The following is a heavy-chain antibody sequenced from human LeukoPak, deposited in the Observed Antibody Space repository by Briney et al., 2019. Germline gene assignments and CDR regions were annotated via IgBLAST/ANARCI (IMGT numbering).Heavy chain of an antibody. CDR1: GFTFSSYA. V-gene: IGHV3-30*04. J-gene: IGHJ4*02. CDR2: ISYDGSNK. CDR3: ARDIVATIGGGHFDY. Sequence: PGRSLRLSCAASGFTFSSYAMHWVRQAPGKGLEWVAVISYDGSNKYYADSVKGRFTISRDNSKNTLYLQMNSLRAEDTAVYYCARDIVATIGGGHFDYWGQGTPVTVSS. D-gene: IGHD5-12*01.